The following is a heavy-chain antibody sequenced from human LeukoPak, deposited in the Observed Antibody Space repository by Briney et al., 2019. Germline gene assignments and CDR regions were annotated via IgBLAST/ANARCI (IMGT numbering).Heavy chain of an antibody. Sequence: GGSLRLSCAASGFTFDDYAMHWVRQAPGKGLEWVSGISWNSGSIGYADSVKGRFIISRDNAKNSLYLQMNTLRAEDTAVYYCARDLGQYYDTSDNWFDPWGQGTLVTVSS. V-gene: IGHV3-9*01. CDR3: ARDLGQYYDTSDNWFDP. CDR2: ISWNSGSI. D-gene: IGHD3-22*01. CDR1: GFTFDDYA. J-gene: IGHJ5*02.